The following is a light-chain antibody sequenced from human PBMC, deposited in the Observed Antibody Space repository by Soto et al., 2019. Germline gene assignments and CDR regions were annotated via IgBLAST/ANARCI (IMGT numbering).Light chain of an antibody. CDR1: SSDVGAYDF. CDR2: EVS. J-gene: IGLJ1*01. Sequence: QSVLTQPASVSGSPGQTITISCTGTSSDVGAYDFVSWYQQHPDKAPKLMIYEVSNRPSGVSNRFSGSKSVNTATLTISGVQAEDDADYYCSSDPHSSTRGFATGTKVTGL. CDR3: SSDPHSSTRG. V-gene: IGLV2-14*03.